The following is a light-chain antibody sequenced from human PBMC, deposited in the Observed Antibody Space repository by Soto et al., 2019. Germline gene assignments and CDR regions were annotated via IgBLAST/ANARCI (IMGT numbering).Light chain of an antibody. V-gene: IGKV1-5*01. CDR1: QSISNW. CDR3: QQYSSYPGT. Sequence: DIQMTQSPSTLSASVGDRVTISCRASQSISNWLAWYQQKPGKAPNLLIYDASSLESGVTSRFSGSGSGTEFTLTISSLQPDDFATYYCQQYSSYPGTFGQGTKVDIK. CDR2: DAS. J-gene: IGKJ1*01.